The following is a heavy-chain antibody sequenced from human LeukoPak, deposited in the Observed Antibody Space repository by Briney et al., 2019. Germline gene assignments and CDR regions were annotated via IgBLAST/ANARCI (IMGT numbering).Heavy chain of an antibody. V-gene: IGHV1-2*02. J-gene: IGHJ4*02. CDR2: INPNSGGT. Sequence: AASVKVSCKASGYTFTGYYMHWVRQAPGQGLEWMGWINPNSGGTNYAQKFQGRVTMTRDTSISTAYMELSRLRSDDTAVYYCARAGRLGYSSGWYFFDYWGQGTLVTVSS. D-gene: IGHD6-19*01. CDR3: ARAGRLGYSSGWYFFDY. CDR1: GYTFTGYY.